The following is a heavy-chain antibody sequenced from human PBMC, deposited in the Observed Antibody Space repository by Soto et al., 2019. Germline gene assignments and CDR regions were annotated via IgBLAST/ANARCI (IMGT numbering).Heavy chain of an antibody. J-gene: IGHJ4*02. V-gene: IGHV1-69*13. CDR1: GGTFSSYA. Sequence: ASVKVSCKASGGTFSSYAISWVRQAPGQGLEWMGGIIPIFGTANYAQKFQGRVTITADESTSTAYMELSSLRSEDTAVYYCARSSGWYMDFDYWGQGTLVTVSS. CDR2: IIPIFGTA. D-gene: IGHD6-19*01. CDR3: ARSSGWYMDFDY.